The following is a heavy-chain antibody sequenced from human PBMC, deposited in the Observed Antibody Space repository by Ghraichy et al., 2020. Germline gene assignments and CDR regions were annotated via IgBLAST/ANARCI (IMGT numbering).Heavy chain of an antibody. CDR2: ISAYNGDT. CDR1: GYTFTSYG. CDR3: ARFVRVLEWLLYPRGYYYYYYYMDV. Sequence: ASVKVSCKASGYTFTSYGISWVRQAPGQGLEWMGWISAYNGDTNYAQKLQGRVTMTTDTSTSTAYMELRSLRSDDTAVYYCARFVRVLEWLLYPRGYYYYYYYMDVWGKGTTVTVSS. D-gene: IGHD3-3*01. J-gene: IGHJ6*03. V-gene: IGHV1-18*01.